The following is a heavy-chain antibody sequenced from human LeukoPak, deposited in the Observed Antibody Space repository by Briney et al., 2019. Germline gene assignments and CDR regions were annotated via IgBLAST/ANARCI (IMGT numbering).Heavy chain of an antibody. CDR1: GFTFSSYA. V-gene: IGHV3-23*01. CDR2: ISGSGGST. D-gene: IGHD1-26*01. CDR3: APIGAPGKPYDY. Sequence: GGSLGLSCAASGFTFSSYAMSWVRQAPGKGLEWVSAISGSGGSTYYADSVKGRFTISRDNSKNTLYLQMNSLRAEDTAVYYCAPIGAPGKPYDYWGQGTQVTVSS. J-gene: IGHJ4*02.